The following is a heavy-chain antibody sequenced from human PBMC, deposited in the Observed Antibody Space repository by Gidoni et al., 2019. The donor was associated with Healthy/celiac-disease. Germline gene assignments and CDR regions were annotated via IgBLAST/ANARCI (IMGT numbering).Heavy chain of an antibody. Sequence: EVQLLEPGGGLVQPGGSLGLSCAASGFTVGSYAMSWVRQAPGKGLEWGSAISGSGGSTYYAASVKGRFTISRDNSKNTLYLKMNSLRAEDTAVYYCAKGLLGWYHPTFDYWGQGTLVTVSS. D-gene: IGHD6-19*01. CDR1: GFTVGSYA. J-gene: IGHJ4*02. V-gene: IGHV3-23*01. CDR3: AKGLLGWYHPTFDY. CDR2: ISGSGGST.